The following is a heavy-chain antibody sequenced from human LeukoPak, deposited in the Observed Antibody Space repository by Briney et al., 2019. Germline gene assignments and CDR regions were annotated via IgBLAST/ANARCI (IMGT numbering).Heavy chain of an antibody. J-gene: IGHJ4*02. Sequence: GGSLRLSCAASGFTFSSYGMHWVRQAPGKGLEWVAVISYDGSNKYYADSVKGRFTISRDNSKNTLYLQMNSLRAEDTAVYYCAKAPWIQLWEDFDYWGQGTLVTVSS. D-gene: IGHD5-18*01. CDR1: GFTFSSYG. CDR2: ISYDGSNK. V-gene: IGHV3-30*18. CDR3: AKAPWIQLWEDFDY.